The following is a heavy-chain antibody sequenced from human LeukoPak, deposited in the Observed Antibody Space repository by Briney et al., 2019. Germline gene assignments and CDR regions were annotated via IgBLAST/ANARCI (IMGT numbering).Heavy chain of an antibody. CDR1: GFNFNNFA. CDR3: AKGAEIDH. CDR2: MTGPADTT. V-gene: IGHV3-23*01. Sequence: GGSLRLSCAASGFNFNNFAMSWVRQAPGKGLEWLSAMTGPADTTYYAESVKGRFTISRDYSKSMVFPQMNSLRVEDTAIYYCAKGAEIDHWGQGTLVTVSS. J-gene: IGHJ4*02.